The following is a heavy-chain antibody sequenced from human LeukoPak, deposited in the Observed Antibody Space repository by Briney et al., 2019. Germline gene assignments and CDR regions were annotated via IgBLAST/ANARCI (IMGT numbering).Heavy chain of an antibody. CDR3: AKERAVAEDAFDI. Sequence: GGSLRLSCAASGFTFSSYGMHWVRQAPGKGLEWVAVIWYDGSNKYYADSVKGRFTISRDNSKNTLYLQMNSLRAEDTAVYYCAKERAVAEDAFDIWGQGTMVTVSS. CDR2: IWYDGSNK. V-gene: IGHV3-30*02. J-gene: IGHJ3*02. D-gene: IGHD6-19*01. CDR1: GFTFSSYG.